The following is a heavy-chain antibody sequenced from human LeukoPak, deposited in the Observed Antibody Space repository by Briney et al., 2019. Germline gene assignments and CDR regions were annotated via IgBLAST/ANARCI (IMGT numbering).Heavy chain of an antibody. V-gene: IGHV1-3*01. J-gene: IGHJ4*02. CDR2: INAGNGNT. CDR3: ARGSSGYWGMIVHFDY. CDR1: GYNFTSNA. D-gene: IGHD3-22*01. Sequence: ASVNVSCKASGYNFTSNAMHWVRQASGQRLEWMGWINAGNGNTKYSQKFQGRVTITRDTSASTAYMELSSLRSEDTAVYYCARGSSGYWGMIVHFDYWGQGTLVTVSS.